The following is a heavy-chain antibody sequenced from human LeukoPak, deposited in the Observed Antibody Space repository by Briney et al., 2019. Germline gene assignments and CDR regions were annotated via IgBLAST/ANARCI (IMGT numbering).Heavy chain of an antibody. CDR2: INHSGST. CDR3: ARARGGDYYNSSGYTTYDY. D-gene: IGHD3-22*01. Sequence: SETLSLTCTVSGGSVSSGGYYWSWIRQPPGKGLEWIGEINHSGSTNYNPSLKSRVTISVDTSKNQFSLKLSSVTAADTAVYYCARARGGDYYNSSGYTTYDYWGQGTLVTVSS. V-gene: IGHV4-61*08. CDR1: GGSVSSGGYY. J-gene: IGHJ4*02.